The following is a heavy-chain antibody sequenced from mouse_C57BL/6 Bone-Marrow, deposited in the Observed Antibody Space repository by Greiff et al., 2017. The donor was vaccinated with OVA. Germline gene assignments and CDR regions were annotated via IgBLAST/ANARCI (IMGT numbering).Heavy chain of an antibody. V-gene: IGHV5-6*01. D-gene: IGHD3-3*01. J-gene: IGHJ2*01. Sequence: EVQGVESGGDLVKPGGSLKLSCAASGFTFSSYGMSWVRQTPDKRLEWVATISSGGSYTYYPDSVKGRFTISRDNAKNTPYLQMSSLKSEDTAMYYCARRGTYYFDYWGQGTTLTVSS. CDR2: ISSGGSYT. CDR3: ARRGTYYFDY. CDR1: GFTFSSYG.